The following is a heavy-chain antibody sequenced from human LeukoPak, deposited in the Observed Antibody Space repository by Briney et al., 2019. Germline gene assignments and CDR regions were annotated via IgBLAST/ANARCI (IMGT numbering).Heavy chain of an antibody. D-gene: IGHD3-22*01. J-gene: IGHJ4*02. V-gene: IGHV1-18*01. Sequence: APVRVSCKASGYTLSTYGVNWVRQAPGQGLEWMGWISALTDNPNYAQKLRDRVTMTTDRSTNAVYMELRSLRSDDTAVYFCAREYYDSSDYSYYSDYWGQGTLVTVSS. CDR1: GYTLSTYG. CDR3: AREYYDSSDYSYYSDY. CDR2: ISALTDNP.